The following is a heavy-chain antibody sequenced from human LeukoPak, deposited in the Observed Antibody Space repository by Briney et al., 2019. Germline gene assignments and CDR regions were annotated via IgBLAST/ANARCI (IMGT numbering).Heavy chain of an antibody. CDR3: ARDGSGWSFDY. V-gene: IGHV3-74*01. J-gene: IGHJ4*02. CDR1: GFTFNIYG. CDR2: INRDGRST. D-gene: IGHD6-19*01. Sequence: GGSLRLSCAASGFTFNIYGMHWVRQAPGKGPVRVSRINRDGRSTNYADSVKGRFTISRDNAKNTLYLQMDSLRAEDTAVYYCARDGSGWSFDYWGQGTLVTVSS.